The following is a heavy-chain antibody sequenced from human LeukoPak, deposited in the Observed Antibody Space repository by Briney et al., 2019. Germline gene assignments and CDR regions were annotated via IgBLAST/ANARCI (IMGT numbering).Heavy chain of an antibody. CDR2: IWYDGSNK. J-gene: IGHJ4*02. D-gene: IGHD3-22*01. Sequence: GGSRRPSGAPSELTLSSYGMHGVRKAQGKGLEGGEVIWYDGSNKYYADSVKGRFTISRDNSKNTLYLQMNSLRAEDTAVYYCARDRGSSGYYYYFDYWGQGTLVTGSS. CDR1: ELTLSSYG. V-gene: IGHV3-33*01. CDR3: ARDRGSSGYYYYFDY.